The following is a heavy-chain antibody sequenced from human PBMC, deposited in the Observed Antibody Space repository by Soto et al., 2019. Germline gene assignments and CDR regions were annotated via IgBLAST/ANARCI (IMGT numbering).Heavy chain of an antibody. Sequence: PSETLSLTCTVSGGSISSGGYYWSWIRQHPGKGLEWIGYIYYSGSTYYNPSLKSRVTISVDTSKNQFSLKLSSVTAADTAVYYCARVARYDFWSGYCHFDYWGQGTLVTVSS. J-gene: IGHJ4*02. CDR3: ARVARYDFWSGYCHFDY. D-gene: IGHD3-3*01. V-gene: IGHV4-31*03. CDR2: IYYSGST. CDR1: GGSISSGGYY.